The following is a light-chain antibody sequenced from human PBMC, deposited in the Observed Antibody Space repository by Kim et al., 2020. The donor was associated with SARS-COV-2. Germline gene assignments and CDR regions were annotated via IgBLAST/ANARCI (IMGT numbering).Light chain of an antibody. CDR1: QSLLHSNGYTY. V-gene: IGKV2-28*01. CDR3: MQALQTPFT. J-gene: IGKJ3*01. Sequence: DIVMTQSPLSLPVTPGEQASISCRSSQSLLHSNGYTYLDWFLQKPGQSPQPLIYLGSSRASGVPDRFSGSGSGTDFTLRISRVEAGDVGIYYCMQALQTPFTFGPGTKVDIK. CDR2: LGS.